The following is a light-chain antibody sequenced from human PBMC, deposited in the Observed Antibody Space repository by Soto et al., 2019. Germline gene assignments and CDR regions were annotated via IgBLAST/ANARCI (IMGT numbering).Light chain of an antibody. J-gene: IGLJ1*01. CDR3: SSFTSASTPI. V-gene: IGLV2-14*03. CDR2: GVT. Sequence: QSALTQPASVSGSPGQSISIPCTGASSDIGAFNFVSWYQQHPGKAPKVLIYGVTNRPSGVDYRFSGSKSGNTASLIISGPRPEDEADYYCSSFTSASTPIFGTGTKLTVL. CDR1: SSDIGAFNF.